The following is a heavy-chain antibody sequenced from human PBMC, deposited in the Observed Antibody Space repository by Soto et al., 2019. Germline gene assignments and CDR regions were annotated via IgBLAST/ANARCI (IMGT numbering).Heavy chain of an antibody. CDR2: IIPISGTA. CDR3: ARSQGSSTSLEIYYYYYYGMDV. J-gene: IGHJ6*02. V-gene: IGHV1-69*01. Sequence: QVQLVQSGAEVKKPGSSVKVSCKASGGTFSSYAISWVRQAPGQGLEWMGGIIPISGTANYAQKFQGRVTITAEETTSKAYMGLSSRGSEDTAVEYCARSQGSSTSLEIYYYYYYGMDVWGQGTTVTVSS. D-gene: IGHD2-2*01. CDR1: GGTFSSYA.